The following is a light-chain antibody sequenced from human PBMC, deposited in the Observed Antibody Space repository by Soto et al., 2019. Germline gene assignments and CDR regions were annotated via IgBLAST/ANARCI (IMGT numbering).Light chain of an antibody. CDR2: GAS. CDR1: QSVSSSY. CDR3: RQYVSSHT. V-gene: IGKV3-20*01. J-gene: IGKJ1*01. Sequence: EIVLTQSPGTLSLSPGERATLSCRASQSVSSSYLAWYQQKPGQAPRLLIYGASRRATGIPDRFSGSGSGIDFTLTISRLDLEDFAVYYCRQYVSSHTFGQGTKVEIK.